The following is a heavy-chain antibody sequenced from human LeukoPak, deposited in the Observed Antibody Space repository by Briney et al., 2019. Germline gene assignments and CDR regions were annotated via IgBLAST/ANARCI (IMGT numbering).Heavy chain of an antibody. CDR3: ARGLRSSTTWGAIDI. Sequence: PGGSLRLSCTASGFTFSDYSMNWVRQAPGKGLEWVSVIYSGGSAYYADSVKGRFTTSRDNSKNTLDLQMNSLRTEDTAVYYCARGLRSSTTWGAIDIWGQGTMVTVSS. D-gene: IGHD2-2*01. V-gene: IGHV3-66*02. J-gene: IGHJ3*02. CDR2: IYSGGSA. CDR1: GFTFSDYS.